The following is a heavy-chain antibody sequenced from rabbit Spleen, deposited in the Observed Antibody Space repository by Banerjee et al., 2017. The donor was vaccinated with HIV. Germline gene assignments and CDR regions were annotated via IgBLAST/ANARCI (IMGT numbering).Heavy chain of an antibody. Sequence: EQLEESGGGLVKPEGSLTLTCKASGVSLNDKDVMCWVRQALGKGLEWIACINAATAKPVYATWAKGRFTISRTSSTTVTLRMTSLTAADRATYFCARDLVGVIGWNFYLWGQGTLVTVS. V-gene: IGHV1S45*01. D-gene: IGHD1-1*01. CDR2: INAATAKP. CDR1: GVSLNDKDV. J-gene: IGHJ4*01. CDR3: ARDLVGVIGWNFYL.